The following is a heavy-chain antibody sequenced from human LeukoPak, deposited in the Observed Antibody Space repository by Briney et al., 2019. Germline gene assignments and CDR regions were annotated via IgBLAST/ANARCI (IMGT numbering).Heavy chain of an antibody. J-gene: IGHJ6*03. CDR3: ARVGIQLWLHSYYYYYMDV. Sequence: PGGSLRLSCAASGFTVSSNYMSWVRQAPGKGLEWVSVIYSGGSTYYADSVKGRFTISRDNAKNSLYLQMNSLRAEDTAVYYCARVGIQLWLHSYYYYYMDVWGKGTTVTVSS. D-gene: IGHD5-18*01. CDR1: GFTVSSNY. V-gene: IGHV3-66*01. CDR2: IYSGGST.